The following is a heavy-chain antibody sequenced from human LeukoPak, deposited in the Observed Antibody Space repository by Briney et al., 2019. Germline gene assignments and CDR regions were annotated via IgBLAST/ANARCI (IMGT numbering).Heavy chain of an antibody. CDR3: ARPSMSVGYNY. CDR2: INHSGST. D-gene: IGHD3-22*01. CDR1: GGSFSGYY. Sequence: SETLSLTCAVYGGSFSGYYWSWIRQPPGKGLEWIGEINHSGSTNYNPSLKSRVTMSVDTSKNHFSLKLSFVTAADTAVYYCARPSMSVGYNYWGQGTLVTVSS. J-gene: IGHJ4*02. V-gene: IGHV4-34*01.